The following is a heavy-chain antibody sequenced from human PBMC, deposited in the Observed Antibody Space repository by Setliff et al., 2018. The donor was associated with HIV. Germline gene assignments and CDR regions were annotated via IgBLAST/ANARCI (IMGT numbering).Heavy chain of an antibody. V-gene: IGHV4-34*01. J-gene: IGHJ4*02. CDR2: INHSGNT. Sequence: PSETLSLTCAVYGGSFSDDSWNWIRQPPGKGLEWVGEINHSGNTNYNPSLERRVTISADTSQNQFSLNLTSVTAADTAVYYCAGSSSYSFDFWGQGTLVTVSS. D-gene: IGHD6-13*01. CDR1: GGSFSDDS. CDR3: AGSSSYSFDF.